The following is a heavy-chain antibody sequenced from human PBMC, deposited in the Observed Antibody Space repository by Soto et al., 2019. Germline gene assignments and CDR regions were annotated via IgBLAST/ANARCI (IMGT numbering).Heavy chain of an antibody. CDR1: GYTFTSYY. Sequence: GASVKVSCKASGYTFTSYYFHWVRQAPGQGLEWMGIISPSGGTTGYAQKFQGRVTMTRDTSTSTVYMELSSLRSEDTAVYYCAREGSIVMVVAATPYFDYWGQGTLVTVSS. D-gene: IGHD2-15*01. CDR2: ISPSGGTT. J-gene: IGHJ4*02. V-gene: IGHV1-46*03. CDR3: AREGSIVMVVAATPYFDY.